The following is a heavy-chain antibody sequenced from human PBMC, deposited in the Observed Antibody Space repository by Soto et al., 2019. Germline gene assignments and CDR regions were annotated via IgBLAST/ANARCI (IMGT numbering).Heavy chain of an antibody. V-gene: IGHV1-18*01. D-gene: IGHD1-26*01. CDR3: ARDPQFSGSLSGGGDAFDI. CDR2: ISPYNGNT. CDR1: GYSFTSSA. Sequence: GESLKISCKGSGYSFTSSAISWVRQAPGQGLEWMGWISPYNGNTHFAQNFQGRVTMATDTSTSTAYMELRSLISDDTAVYYCARDPQFSGSLSGGGDAFDIWGQGTMVT. J-gene: IGHJ3*02.